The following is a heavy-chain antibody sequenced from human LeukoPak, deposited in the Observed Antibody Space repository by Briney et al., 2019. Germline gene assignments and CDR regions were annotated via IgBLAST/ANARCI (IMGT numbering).Heavy chain of an antibody. J-gene: IGHJ3*01. Sequence: PGGSLRLSCAASGFPFSTFWMTWVRQAPGKGLEWVANIIQDGSETYYVGSVKGRFTISRDNAKNSLYLQMNSLRAEDTAVYYCAREGASTISHAFDVWGQGTMVTVSS. D-gene: IGHD3-16*01. CDR2: IIQDGSET. CDR1: GFPFSTFW. V-gene: IGHV3-7*01. CDR3: AREGASTISHAFDV.